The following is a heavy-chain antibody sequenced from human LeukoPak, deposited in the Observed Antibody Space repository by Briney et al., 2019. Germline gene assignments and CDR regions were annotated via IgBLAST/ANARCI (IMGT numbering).Heavy chain of an antibody. CDR2: INPNSGGT. J-gene: IGHJ4*02. D-gene: IGHD1-7*01. V-gene: IGHV1-2*02. CDR1: GYTFNGYY. Sequence: ASVKVSCKASGYTFNGYYMHWVRQAPGQGLEWMGWINPNSGGTNYAQKFQGRVTMTRDTSISTAYMELSRLRSDDTAVYYCAPRGLELDGFDYWGQGTLVTVSS. CDR3: APRGLELDGFDY.